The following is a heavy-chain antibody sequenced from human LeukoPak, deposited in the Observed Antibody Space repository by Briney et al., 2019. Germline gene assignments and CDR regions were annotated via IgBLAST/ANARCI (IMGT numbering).Heavy chain of an antibody. CDR3: ARDRGQWLVSNYYYYGIDV. D-gene: IGHD6-19*01. CDR2: IKQDGSEK. J-gene: IGHJ6*02. V-gene: IGHV3-7*01. CDR1: GFTFSSYW. Sequence: GGSLRLSCAASGFTFSSYWMSWVRQAPGKGLEWVANIKQDGSEKYYVDPVKGRFTISRDNAKNSLYLQMNSLRAEDTAVYYCARDRGQWLVSNYYYYGIDVWGQGTTVTVSS.